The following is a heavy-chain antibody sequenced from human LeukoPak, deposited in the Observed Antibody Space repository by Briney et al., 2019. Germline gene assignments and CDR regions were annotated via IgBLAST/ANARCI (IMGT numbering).Heavy chain of an antibody. CDR3: ARELKVDTIAGNYYSYGMDV. Sequence: SETLSLTCTVSGGSISSYYWSWIRQPAGKGLEWIWRIYTSGSTNYNTSLKRRVTMSVDTTKNQFSLTLSSVTAADTAEYYCARELKVDTIAGNYYSYGMDVWGQGTTVTVSS. J-gene: IGHJ6*02. CDR1: GGSISSYY. D-gene: IGHD3-3*01. CDR2: IYTSGST. V-gene: IGHV4-4*07.